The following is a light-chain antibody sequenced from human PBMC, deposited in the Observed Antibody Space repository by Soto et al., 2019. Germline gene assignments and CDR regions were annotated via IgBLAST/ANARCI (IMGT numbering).Light chain of an antibody. CDR3: QQRSNWPSIT. J-gene: IGKJ5*01. CDR2: GAS. CDR1: QSVNSN. Sequence: EIVMTQSPATLSVSPGERATLSCRASQSVNSNLAWFQQKPGQAPRLLIYGASTRATSIPARFSGSGSGTEFTLTISSLEPEDFAVYYCQQRSNWPSITFGQGTRLEIK. V-gene: IGKV3D-15*01.